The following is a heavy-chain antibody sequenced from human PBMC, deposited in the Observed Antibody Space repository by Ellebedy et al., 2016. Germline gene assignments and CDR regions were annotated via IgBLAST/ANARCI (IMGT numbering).Heavy chain of an antibody. Sequence: GESLKISCAASGFTFSSYGMHWVRQASGKGLEWVAVISYDGSNKYYADSVKGRFTISRDNSKNTLYLQMNSLRAEDTAVYYCARVHPAGAFDIWGQGTMVTVSS. J-gene: IGHJ3*02. CDR1: GFTFSSYG. D-gene: IGHD6-25*01. CDR2: ISYDGSNK. V-gene: IGHV3-30*03. CDR3: ARVHPAGAFDI.